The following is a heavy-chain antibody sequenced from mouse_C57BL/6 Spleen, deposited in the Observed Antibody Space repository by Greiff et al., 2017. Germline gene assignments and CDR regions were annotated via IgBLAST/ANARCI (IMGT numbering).Heavy chain of an antibody. CDR1: GFTFTDYY. Sequence: EVQRVESGGGLVQPGGSLSLSCAASGFTFTDYYMSWVRQPPGKALEWLGFIRNKANGYTTEYSASVKGRFTISRANSQRILYLQINALRAEDSATYDCASRLYDGYYGWFAYWGQGTLVTVSA. J-gene: IGHJ3*01. D-gene: IGHD2-3*01. CDR3: ASRLYDGYYGWFAY. CDR2: IRNKANGYTT. V-gene: IGHV7-3*01.